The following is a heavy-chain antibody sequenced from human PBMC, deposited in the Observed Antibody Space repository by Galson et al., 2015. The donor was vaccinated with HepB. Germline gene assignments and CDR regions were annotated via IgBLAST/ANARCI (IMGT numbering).Heavy chain of an antibody. J-gene: IGHJ6*02. D-gene: IGHD2-2*01. Sequence: SLRLSCAASGFTFSSSGMHWVRQAPGKGLEWVAVIWYDGTNKYYADSVKGRFTISRDNSENTLYLQMNSLRAEDTAVYYCAKVIVPAAMPVYYYYGMDVWGQGTTVTVSS. V-gene: IGHV3-33*06. CDR1: GFTFSSSG. CDR3: AKVIVPAAMPVYYYYGMDV. CDR2: IWYDGTNK.